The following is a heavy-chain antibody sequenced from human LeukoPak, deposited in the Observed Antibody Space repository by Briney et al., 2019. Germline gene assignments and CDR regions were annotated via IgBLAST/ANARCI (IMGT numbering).Heavy chain of an antibody. Sequence: KPSETLSLTCTVSGASINSFFWTWVRQPPGKGLEWIGNIFHTGSTQYSPSLKSRVTISRDTSKNQFSLRLSSVTAADTAVYYCVRDLDWGGSDIWGQGRMVTVSS. CDR3: VRDLDWGGSDI. J-gene: IGHJ3*02. V-gene: IGHV4-59*01. CDR2: IFHTGST. CDR1: GASINSFF. D-gene: IGHD7-27*01.